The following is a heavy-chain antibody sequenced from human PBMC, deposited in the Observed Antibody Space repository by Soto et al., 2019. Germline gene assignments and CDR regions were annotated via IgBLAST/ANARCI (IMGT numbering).Heavy chain of an antibody. Sequence: QVQLQESGPGLVKPSETLSLTCTVSGGSVSSGSYYWSWIRQPPGKGLEWIGYIYYSGSTNYNPSLNGPATXXAXTXTNHSSLKLSSVTAADTAVYYCARDTWMTTRRYFDLWGRGTLVTVSS. CDR2: IYYSGST. CDR3: ARDTWMTTRRYFDL. CDR1: GGSVSSGSYY. J-gene: IGHJ2*01. V-gene: IGHV4-61*01. D-gene: IGHD1-1*01.